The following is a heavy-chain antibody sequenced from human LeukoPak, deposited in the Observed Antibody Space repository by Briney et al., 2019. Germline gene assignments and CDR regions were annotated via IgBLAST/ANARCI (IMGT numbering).Heavy chain of an antibody. CDR2: INSDGSST. CDR1: GFTFSSYW. CDR3: ARSIYGAQAQ. D-gene: IGHD4-17*01. J-gene: IGHJ4*02. V-gene: IGHV3-74*01. Sequence: GGSLRLSCAASGFTFSSYWMHWVRQAPGKGPVWVSRINSDGSSTSYADSVKGRFTISRDNAKNTLYLQMNSLRAEDTAVYYCARSIYGAQAQWGQGTLVTVSS.